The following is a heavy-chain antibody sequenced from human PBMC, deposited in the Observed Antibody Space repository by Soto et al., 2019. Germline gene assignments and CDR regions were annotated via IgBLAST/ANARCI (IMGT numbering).Heavy chain of an antibody. Sequence: PSETLSLTCTVSGGSISSYYWSWIRQPPGKGLERIGYIYYSGSPNYNPSPKSRVTISVDTSKNQFSLKLSSVTAADTAVYYCAREGLGYCRGGSCYWEGSSWFAPWGQGTLVTVSS. CDR3: AREGLGYCRGGSCYWEGSSWFAP. CDR1: GGSISSYY. J-gene: IGHJ5*02. D-gene: IGHD2-15*01. CDR2: IYYSGSP. V-gene: IGHV4-59*12.